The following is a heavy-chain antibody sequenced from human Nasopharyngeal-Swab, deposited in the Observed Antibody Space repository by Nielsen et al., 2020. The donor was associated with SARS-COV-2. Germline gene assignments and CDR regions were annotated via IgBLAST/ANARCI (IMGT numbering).Heavy chain of an antibody. CDR2: IRYDGSNK. CDR1: GFTFSSYG. Sequence: GESLKISCAASGFTFSSYGMHWVRQAPGKGLEWVAFIRYDGSNKYYADSVKGRFTISGDNSKNTLYLQMNSLRAEDTAVYYCAKGSMDTAMVYDYYYYYMDVWGKGTTVTVSS. CDR3: AKGSMDTAMVYDYYYYYMDV. J-gene: IGHJ6*03. D-gene: IGHD5-18*01. V-gene: IGHV3-30*02.